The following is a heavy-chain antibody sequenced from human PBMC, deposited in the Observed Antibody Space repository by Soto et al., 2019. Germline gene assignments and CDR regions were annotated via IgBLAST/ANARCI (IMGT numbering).Heavy chain of an antibody. V-gene: IGHV3-23*01. CDR1: GFTFSSYA. J-gene: IGHJ2*01. CDR2: ISGSGGST. CDR3: AKYALMRPVVVIATPKSNYWYFDL. D-gene: IGHD2-21*01. Sequence: GGSLRLSCAASGFTFSSYAMSWVRQAPGKGLEWVSAISGSGGSTYYADSVKGRFTISRDNSKNTLYLQMNSLRAEDTAVYYCAKYALMRPVVVIATPKSNYWYFDLWGRGTLVTVSS.